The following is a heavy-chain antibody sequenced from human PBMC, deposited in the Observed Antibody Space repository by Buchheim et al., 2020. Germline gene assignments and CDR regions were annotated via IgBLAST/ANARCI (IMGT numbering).Heavy chain of an antibody. J-gene: IGHJ4*02. V-gene: IGHV3-23*01. CDR1: GFTMSSDG. D-gene: IGHD3-3*01. Sequence: DVQLLQSGGGLVQPGGSLRLSCAASGFTMSSDGMSWVRQAPGKGLEWVATIDAGGNSFHADSVKGRFTISRDGSKNTLYLEMNNLRAEDTAVYYCDKIWSGYSGADYWGQGTL. CDR3: DKIWSGYSGADY. CDR2: IDAGGNS.